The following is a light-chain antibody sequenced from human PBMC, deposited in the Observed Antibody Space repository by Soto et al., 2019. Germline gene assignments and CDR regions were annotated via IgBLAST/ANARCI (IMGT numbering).Light chain of an antibody. CDR2: GAS. CDR3: QQYHNWPPLT. CDR1: QSVSSN. V-gene: IGKV3-15*01. J-gene: IGKJ4*01. Sequence: IEMTQSPATLSVSPGERATLSCRASQSVSSNLVWYQQKPGQAPRLLIYGASTRVTGIPARFSASGSGTEFTLTISTLQSEDFAVYYCQQYHNWPPLTFGGGTKVDIK.